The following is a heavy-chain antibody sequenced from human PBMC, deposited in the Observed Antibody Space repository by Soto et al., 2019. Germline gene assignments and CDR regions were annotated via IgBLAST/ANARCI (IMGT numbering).Heavy chain of an antibody. Sequence: SGPTLVNPTQILTLTCTFSGFSLTTSGEGVGWIRQPPGKALEWLALIFWDDDKRYNPSLRSRLTITQDTFKNQVVLTMTNMDPVDTATYYCSHSVLRFFDYWGQGALVTVSS. V-gene: IGHV2-5*02. D-gene: IGHD3-10*01. CDR3: SHSVLRFFDY. CDR1: GFSLTTSGEG. J-gene: IGHJ4*02. CDR2: IFWDDDK.